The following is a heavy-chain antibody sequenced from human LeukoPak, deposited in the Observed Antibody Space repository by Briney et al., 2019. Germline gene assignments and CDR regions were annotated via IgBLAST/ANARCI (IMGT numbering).Heavy chain of an antibody. Sequence: RTGGSLRLSCATSGFIFSNYAVNWVRQAPGKGLEWVSGINWNGGSTGYADSVKGRFTISRDNAKNSLYLQMNSLRAEDTALYYCATGSSGSYSRDAFDIWGQGTMVTVSS. CDR3: ATGSSGSYSRDAFDI. CDR2: INWNGGST. D-gene: IGHD1-26*01. CDR1: GFIFSNYA. J-gene: IGHJ3*02. V-gene: IGHV3-20*04.